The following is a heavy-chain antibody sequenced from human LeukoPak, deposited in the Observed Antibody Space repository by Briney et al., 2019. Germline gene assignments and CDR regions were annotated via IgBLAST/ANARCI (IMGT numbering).Heavy chain of an antibody. D-gene: IGHD4-11*01. CDR1: GGSISSYS. J-gene: IGHJ4*02. CDR3: ARLDYSNFWYFDY. Sequence: SETLSLTCTVSGGSISSYSWSWIRQPPGKGLEWIGYIYYSGSTNYNPSLKSRVTISVDTSKNQFSLKLSSVTAADTAVYYCARLDYSNFWYFDYWGQGTLVTVSS. V-gene: IGHV4-59*08. CDR2: IYYSGST.